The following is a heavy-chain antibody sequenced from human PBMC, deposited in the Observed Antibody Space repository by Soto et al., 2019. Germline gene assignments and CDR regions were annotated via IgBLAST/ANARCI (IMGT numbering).Heavy chain of an antibody. V-gene: IGHV3-21*01. CDR3: AREAMIVPDFDY. CDR1: GFTFSSYS. J-gene: IGHJ4*02. Sequence: GGSLRLSCAASGFTFSSYSMNWVRQAPGKGLEWVSSISSSSSYIYYADSMKGRFTISRDNAKNSLYLQMNSLRAEDTAVYYCAREAMIVPDFDYWGQGTLVTVSS. CDR2: ISSSSSYI. D-gene: IGHD3-22*01.